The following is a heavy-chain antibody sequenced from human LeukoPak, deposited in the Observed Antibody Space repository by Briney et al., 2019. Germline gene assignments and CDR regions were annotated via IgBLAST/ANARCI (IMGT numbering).Heavy chain of an antibody. V-gene: IGHV3-43*01. D-gene: IGHD3-10*01. CDR3: AKDRRVWGSGSPYFDY. Sequence: GGSLRLSCAASGFTFDDYTMHWVRQAPGKGLEWVSLISWDGGSTYYADSVKGRFTISRDNSKNSLYLQMNSLRTEDTALYYCAKDRRVWGSGSPYFDYWGQGTLVTVSS. J-gene: IGHJ4*02. CDR2: ISWDGGST. CDR1: GFTFDDYT.